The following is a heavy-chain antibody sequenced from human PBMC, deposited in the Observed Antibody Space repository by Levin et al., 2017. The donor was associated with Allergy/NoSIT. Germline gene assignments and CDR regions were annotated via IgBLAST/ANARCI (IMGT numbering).Heavy chain of an antibody. V-gene: IGHV3-23*01. CDR1: GFTFSSYA. CDR3: AKDRASTYYDGSGDWFDP. CDR2: ISGSGGST. J-gene: IGHJ5*02. D-gene: IGHD3-10*01. Sequence: GESLKISCAASGFTFSSYAMSWVRQAPGKGLEWVSAISGSGGSTYYADSVKGRFTISRDNSKNTLYLQMNSLRAEDTAVYYCAKDRASTYYDGSGDWFDPWGQGTLVTVSS.